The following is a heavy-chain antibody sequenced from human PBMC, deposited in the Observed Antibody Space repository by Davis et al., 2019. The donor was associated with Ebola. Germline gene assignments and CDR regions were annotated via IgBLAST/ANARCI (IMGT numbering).Heavy chain of an antibody. CDR1: GYTFTSYG. CDR2: ISAYNGNT. J-gene: IGHJ6*03. CDR3: ARRIAVAGPYYYYMDV. D-gene: IGHD6-19*01. Sequence: ASVKVSCKASGYTFTSYGISWVRQAPGQGLEWMGWISAYNGNTNYAQKLQGRVTMTTDTSTSTAYMELRSLRSDDTAVYYCARRIAVAGPYYYYMDVWGKGTTVTVSS. V-gene: IGHV1-18*01.